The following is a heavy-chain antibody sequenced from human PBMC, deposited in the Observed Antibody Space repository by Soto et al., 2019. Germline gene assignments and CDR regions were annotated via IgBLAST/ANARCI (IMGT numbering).Heavy chain of an antibody. V-gene: IGHV4-30-2*01. CDR1: GGSISSGGYS. J-gene: IGHJ4*02. CDR2: IYHSGST. Sequence: SETLSLTCAVSGGSISSGGYSWTWIRQPPGKGLEWIGYIYHSGSTYYNPSLKSRVTISVDTSKNQFSLKLSSVTAADTAVYYCARQTGDPMVRGVINPSPFDYWGQGTLVTVSS. CDR3: ARQTGDPMVRGVINPSPFDY. D-gene: IGHD3-10*01.